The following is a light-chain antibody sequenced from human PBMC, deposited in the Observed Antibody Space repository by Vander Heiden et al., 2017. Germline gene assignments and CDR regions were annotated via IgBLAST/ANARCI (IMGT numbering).Light chain of an antibody. Sequence: DAVMTQSPLSLPVSLGQPASISCRSRQSLVHSDGNTYLNWFHQKPGQSPRRLIYKVSNRDSGVPDRFSGSESGTDFTLKISRVEAEDVGVYYCMQGTHWPYTFGQGTNLDI. CDR3: MQGTHWPYT. V-gene: IGKV2-30*02. CDR1: QSLVHSDGNTY. CDR2: KVS. J-gene: IGKJ2*01.